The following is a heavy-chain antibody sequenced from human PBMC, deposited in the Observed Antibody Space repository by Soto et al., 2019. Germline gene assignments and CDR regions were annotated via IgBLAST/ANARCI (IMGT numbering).Heavy chain of an antibody. CDR2: IIPILGIA. V-gene: IGHV1-69*04. J-gene: IGHJ5*02. Sequence: GPSVKVSCKASGGTFSSYTISWVRQAPGQGLEWIGKIIPILGIANYAQKIQGRVTITAGKSTSTAYMELSSLRSEDTAVYYCAIDATPDILTGYYWRFWFDPWGQGTLVTVSS. CDR1: GGTFSSYT. CDR3: AIDATPDILTGYYWRFWFDP. D-gene: IGHD3-9*01.